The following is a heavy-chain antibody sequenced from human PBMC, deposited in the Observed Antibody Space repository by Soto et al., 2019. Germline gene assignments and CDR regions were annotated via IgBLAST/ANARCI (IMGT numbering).Heavy chain of an antibody. CDR1: GFTFSSYG. D-gene: IGHD3-22*01. J-gene: IGHJ6*02. CDR3: AREQENSSGYYGMDG. CDR2: IWYDGSNK. V-gene: IGHV3-33*01. Sequence: GGSLRLSCAASGFTFSSYGMHWVRQAPGKGLVWVAVIWYDGSNKYYADSVKGRFTISRDNSKNTLYLQMNSLRAEDTAVYYCAREQENSSGYYGMDGGGQGTTVTVSS.